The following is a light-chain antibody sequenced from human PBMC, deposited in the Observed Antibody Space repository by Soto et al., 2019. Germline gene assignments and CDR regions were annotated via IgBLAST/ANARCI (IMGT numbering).Light chain of an antibody. J-gene: IGKJ1*01. Sequence: EIVLKHSQGTLSLSPGERATLSFRASQSVSRSYLAWYQQKPGQAPRLLIYGASSRATGIPDRFSGSGSGTDFTLTISRLEPEDFAVYYCQQYGSSPGWTFGQGTKVDI. V-gene: IGKV3-20*01. CDR3: QQYGSSPGWT. CDR2: GAS. CDR1: QSVSRSY.